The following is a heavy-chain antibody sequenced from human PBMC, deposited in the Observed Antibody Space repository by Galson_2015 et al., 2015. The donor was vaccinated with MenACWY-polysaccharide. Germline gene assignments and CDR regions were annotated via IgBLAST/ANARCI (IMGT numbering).Heavy chain of an antibody. V-gene: IGHV3-48*01. Sequence: SLRLSCAASGFTFSSYAMSWVRQAPGKGLEWVSYISSSSSTIYYADSVKGRFTISRDNAKNSLYLQMNSLRAEDTAVYYCARDSYSGYDKRGFFDYWGQGTLVTVSS. J-gene: IGHJ4*02. CDR2: ISSSSSTI. D-gene: IGHD5-12*01. CDR1: GFTFSSYA. CDR3: ARDSYSGYDKRGFFDY.